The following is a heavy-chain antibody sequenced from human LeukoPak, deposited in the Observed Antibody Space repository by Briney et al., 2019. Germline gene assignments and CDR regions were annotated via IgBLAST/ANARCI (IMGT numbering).Heavy chain of an antibody. Sequence: GGSLRLSCAASGFTFSSYSMNWVRQAPGKGLEWVSSISGNSIYIYYADSVKGRFTISRDNAKNSLYLQMSSLRVADTAVYYCAKVDGSSWPRFGYWGQGTLVTVSS. CDR3: AKVDGSSWPRFGY. J-gene: IGHJ4*02. CDR2: ISGNSIYI. D-gene: IGHD6-13*01. CDR1: GFTFSSYS. V-gene: IGHV3-21*01.